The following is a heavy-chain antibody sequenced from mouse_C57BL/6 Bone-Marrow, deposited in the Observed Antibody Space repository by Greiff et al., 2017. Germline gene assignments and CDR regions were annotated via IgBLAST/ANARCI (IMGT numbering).Heavy chain of an antibody. CDR2: IYPRSGNT. CDR3: ARGGYDYDGFAY. CDR1: GYTFTSYG. Sequence: VHLVESGAELARPGASVKLSCKASGYTFTSYGISWVKQRTGQGLEWIGEIYPRSGNTYYNEKFKGKATLTADKSSSTAYMELRSLTSEDSAVYFCARGGYDYDGFAYWGQGTLVTVSA. J-gene: IGHJ3*01. D-gene: IGHD2-4*01. V-gene: IGHV1-81*01.